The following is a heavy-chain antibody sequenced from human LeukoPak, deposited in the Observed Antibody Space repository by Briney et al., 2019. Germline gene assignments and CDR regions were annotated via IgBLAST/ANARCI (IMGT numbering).Heavy chain of an antibody. CDR3: AKDHYVSGRYDAFDI. V-gene: IGHV3-23*01. Sequence: GGSLRLSCAASGFTFSSYAMSWVRQAPGEGLEWVSSITTSGGSTYYADSVKGRFTISRDNAKNTLYLQMNRLRAEDTAVYYCAKDHYVSGRYDAFDIWGQGTMVTVSS. D-gene: IGHD3-10*01. CDR1: GFTFSSYA. J-gene: IGHJ3*02. CDR2: ITTSGGST.